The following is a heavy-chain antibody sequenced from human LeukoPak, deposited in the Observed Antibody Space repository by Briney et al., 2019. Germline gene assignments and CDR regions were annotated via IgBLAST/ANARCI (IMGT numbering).Heavy chain of an antibody. Sequence: GGSLRLSCAASGFTFSSYWISWVRQVPGKGLEWVANIKQTGSEKFYVDSVKGRFTISRDNAKNSLYLQMNSLRAEDTAAYYCARGRGYYDTSGAFDYWGQGTLVTVSS. J-gene: IGHJ4*02. CDR1: GFTFSSYW. CDR2: IKQTGSEK. V-gene: IGHV3-7*04. CDR3: ARGRGYYDTSGAFDY. D-gene: IGHD3-22*01.